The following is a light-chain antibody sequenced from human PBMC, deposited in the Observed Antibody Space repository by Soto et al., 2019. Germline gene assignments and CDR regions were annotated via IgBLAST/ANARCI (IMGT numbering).Light chain of an antibody. Sequence: QSVLTQPASVSGSPGQSITISCTGTSRDVGGYNYVSWHQQHPGKAPKVIITEVSNRPSGVSNRFSGSKSGNTASLTISGLQAEDEADYFCSSYSSSSTFYVFGAGTQLTVL. CDR1: SRDVGGYNY. J-gene: IGLJ1*01. CDR3: SSYSSSSTFYV. CDR2: EVS. V-gene: IGLV2-14*01.